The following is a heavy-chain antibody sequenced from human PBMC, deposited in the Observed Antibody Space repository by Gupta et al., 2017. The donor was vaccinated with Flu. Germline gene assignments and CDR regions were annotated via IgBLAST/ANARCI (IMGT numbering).Heavy chain of an antibody. V-gene: IGHV4-38-2*01. J-gene: IGHJ5*02. D-gene: IGHD1-1*01. CDR2: ISHDGSS. CDR3: ARLTSAHHDITTYSASNWFDP. Sequence: QVQLQESGPGLVKPSETLSLACAVSGFSISRGYYWGWIRQSPGKGLDYIGSISHDGSSYYNPSFESRVAISIDPSKNQISLQLNSVTATDTAVYYCARLTSAHHDITTYSASNWFDPWGQGTLVTVSS. CDR1: GFSISRGYY.